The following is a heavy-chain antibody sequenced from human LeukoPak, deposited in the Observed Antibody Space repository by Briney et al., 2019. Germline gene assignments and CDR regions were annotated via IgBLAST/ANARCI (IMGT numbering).Heavy chain of an antibody. Sequence: GGSLRLSCAASGFTFSDYYMSWIRQAPGKGLEWVSYISSSGSTIYYADSVKGRFTISRDNAKNSLYLQMNSLRAEDTAVYYCARVKGSYSSSWYVKPQDAFDIWGQGTMVTVSS. CDR3: ARVKGSYSSSWYVKPQDAFDI. D-gene: IGHD6-13*01. CDR2: ISSSGSTI. CDR1: GFTFSDYY. V-gene: IGHV3-11*04. J-gene: IGHJ3*02.